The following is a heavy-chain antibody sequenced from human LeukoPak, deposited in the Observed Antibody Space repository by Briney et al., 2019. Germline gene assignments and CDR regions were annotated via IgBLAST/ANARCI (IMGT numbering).Heavy chain of an antibody. CDR2: INHSGST. CDR3: ARGYGDYPHYYYYMDV. CDR1: GGSFSGYY. D-gene: IGHD4-17*01. V-gene: IGHV4-34*01. J-gene: IGHJ6*03. Sequence: SETLSLTCAVYGGSFSGYYWSWIRQPPGKGLEWIGEINHSGSTNYNPSLKSRVTISVDTSKNQFSLKLSSVTAADTAVYYCARGYGDYPHYYYYMDVWGKGTTVTVSS.